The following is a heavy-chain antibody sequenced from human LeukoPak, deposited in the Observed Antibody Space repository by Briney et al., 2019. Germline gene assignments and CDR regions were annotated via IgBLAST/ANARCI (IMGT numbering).Heavy chain of an antibody. CDR2: INPNSGGT. Sequence: ASVKVSCEASGYTFTGYYMHWLRQAPGQGLEWMGWINPNSGGTSYAQKFQGRVTMTRDTSISTAYMELSRLTSDDAALYYCARGPHTGAFDIWGQGTMVTVSS. D-gene: IGHD5-18*01. CDR1: GYTFTGYY. CDR3: ARGPHTGAFDI. J-gene: IGHJ3*02. V-gene: IGHV1-2*02.